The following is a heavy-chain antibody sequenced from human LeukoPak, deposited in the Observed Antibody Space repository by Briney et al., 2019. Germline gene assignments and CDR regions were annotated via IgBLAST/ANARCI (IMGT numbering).Heavy chain of an antibody. Sequence: GGSLRLSCAASGFTFSDYYMSWIRQAPGKGLEWVSYISSSGSTIYYADSVKGRFTISRDNAKNSLYLQMNSLRAEDTAVYYCARCGYSYAITGDAFDIWGQGTMVTVSS. V-gene: IGHV3-11*01. CDR3: ARCGYSYAITGDAFDI. CDR2: ISSSGSTI. J-gene: IGHJ3*02. D-gene: IGHD5-18*01. CDR1: GFTFSDYY.